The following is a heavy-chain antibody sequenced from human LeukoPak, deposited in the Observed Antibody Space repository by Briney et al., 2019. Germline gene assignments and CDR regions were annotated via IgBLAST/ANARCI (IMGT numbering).Heavy chain of an antibody. V-gene: IGHV4-34*01. D-gene: IGHD4-23*01. Sequence: SETLSLTCAVYGGSFSGYYWSWIRQPPGKGLEWIGEINHSGSTNYNPSLKSRVTISVDTSKNQFSLKLSSVTAADTAVYYCARGHYGGNSGWFDPWGQGTLVTVSS. CDR2: INHSGST. J-gene: IGHJ5*02. CDR1: GGSFSGYY. CDR3: ARGHYGGNSGWFDP.